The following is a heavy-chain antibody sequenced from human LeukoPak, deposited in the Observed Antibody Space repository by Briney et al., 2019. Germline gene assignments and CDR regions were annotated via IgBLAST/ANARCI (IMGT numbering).Heavy chain of an antibody. CDR1: GGSFSGYY. CDR2: INHSGST. D-gene: IGHD6-13*01. J-gene: IGHJ3*02. V-gene: IGHV4-34*01. Sequence: PSETLSLTCAVYGGSFSGYYWSWIRQPPGKGLEWIGEINHSGSTNYNPSLKSRVTISVDTSKNQFSLKLSSVTAADTAVHYCARLGIAAAGTSIDAFDIWGQGTMVTVSS. CDR3: ARLGIAAAGTSIDAFDI.